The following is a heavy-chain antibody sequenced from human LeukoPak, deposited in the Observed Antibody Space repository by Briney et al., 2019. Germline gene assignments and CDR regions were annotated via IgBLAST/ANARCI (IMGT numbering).Heavy chain of an antibody. D-gene: IGHD3-3*01. Sequence: SETLSLTCTVSGRSVSSYYWSWIRQPPGKGLEWVGYIYTSGSTYYNPSLKSRVTISVDTSKNQFSLKLSSVTAADTAVYYCASSARITIFGVSSYYYMDVWGKGTTVTVSS. J-gene: IGHJ6*03. CDR3: ASSARITIFGVSSYYYMDV. CDR1: GRSVSSYY. CDR2: IYTSGST. V-gene: IGHV4-4*09.